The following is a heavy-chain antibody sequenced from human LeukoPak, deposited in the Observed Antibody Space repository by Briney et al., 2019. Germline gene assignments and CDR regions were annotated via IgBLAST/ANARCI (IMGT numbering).Heavy chain of an antibody. CDR2: ISAYNGNT. CDR3: ARDEELDY. Sequence: GASVKVSCKPSGYTFTSYGISWVRQAPGQGLEWMGWISAYNGNTNYAQKLQGRVTMTRDTSTSTVYMELSSLRSEDTAVYYCARDEELDYWGQGTLVTVSS. J-gene: IGHJ4*02. V-gene: IGHV1-18*01. CDR1: GYTFTSYG. D-gene: IGHD1-1*01.